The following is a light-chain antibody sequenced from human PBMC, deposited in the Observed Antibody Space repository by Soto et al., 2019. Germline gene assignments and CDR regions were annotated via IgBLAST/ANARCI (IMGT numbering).Light chain of an antibody. V-gene: IGLV1-36*01. CDR1: SSNIRNNA. CDR3: ATWDDSLNGQV. J-gene: IGLJ2*01. CDR2: YDD. Sequence: QAVVTQPPSVSGAPRQSVTISCSGSSSNIRNNAVNWYQQFPGKAPKLLIYYDDLRPSGVSARFSGSKSGTSASLAISGLQSEDEADYYCATWDDSLNGQVFGGGTKLTVL.